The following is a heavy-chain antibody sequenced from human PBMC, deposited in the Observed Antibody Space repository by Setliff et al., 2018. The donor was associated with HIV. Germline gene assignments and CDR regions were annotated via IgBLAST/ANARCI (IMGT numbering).Heavy chain of an antibody. Sequence: SETLSLTFFVYGGFFSGHYWTWIRQFPGKGLEWIREISHSGRTNYNPSLKTRVTISLDTSKNQFSLKLSSVTAADTAVYFCAGGLGGAVSRPSQYSYYYMDVWG. CDR2: ISHSGRT. D-gene: IGHD3-16*01. J-gene: IGHJ6*03. V-gene: IGHV4-34*01. CDR3: AGGLGGAVSRPSQYSYYYMDV. CDR1: GGFFSGHY.